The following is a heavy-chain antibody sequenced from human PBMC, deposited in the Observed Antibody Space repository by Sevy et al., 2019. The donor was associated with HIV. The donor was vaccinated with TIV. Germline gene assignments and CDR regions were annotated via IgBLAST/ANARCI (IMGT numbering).Heavy chain of an antibody. J-gene: IGHJ6*02. Sequence: GSLRLSCAASRFTFSSYAMNWVRQAPGRGLEWVSAISASGSTPYYADSVKGRFTISRDNSKNTLYLQMNSLRAEDTAVYYCAKSYGDPYFYYGMDVWGQGTTVTVSS. CDR2: ISASGSTP. CDR1: RFTFSSYA. D-gene: IGHD4-17*01. CDR3: AKSYGDPYFYYGMDV. V-gene: IGHV3-23*01.